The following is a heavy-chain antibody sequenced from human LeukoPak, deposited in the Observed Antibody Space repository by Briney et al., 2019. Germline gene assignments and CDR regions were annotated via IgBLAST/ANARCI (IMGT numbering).Heavy chain of an antibody. CDR2: IYYSGST. D-gene: IGHD3-3*01. CDR1: GGSFSGYY. Sequence: SETLSLTCAVYGGSFSGYYWSSIRQPPGKGLEWIGYIYYSGSTYYNPSLKSRVTISVDTSKNQFSLKLSSVTAADTAVYYCARVTAIFGVVIGAPYFDYWGQGTLVTVSS. CDR3: ARVTAIFGVVIGAPYFDY. J-gene: IGHJ4*02. V-gene: IGHV4-30-4*08.